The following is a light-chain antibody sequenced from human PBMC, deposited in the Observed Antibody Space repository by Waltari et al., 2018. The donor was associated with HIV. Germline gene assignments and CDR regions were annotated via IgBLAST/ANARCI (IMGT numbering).Light chain of an antibody. CDR3: SSYTSSSTYYV. J-gene: IGLJ1*01. CDR2: DVS. CDR1: SSDVGGHNI. V-gene: IGLV2-14*03. Sequence: QSALTQPASVSGSPGQSIPISCTGTSSDVGGHNIVPWYQQHPGKAPKLMISDVSNRPSGVSNRFSGSKSGNTASLTISGLQAEDEADYYCSSYTSSSTYYVFGTGTKVTVL.